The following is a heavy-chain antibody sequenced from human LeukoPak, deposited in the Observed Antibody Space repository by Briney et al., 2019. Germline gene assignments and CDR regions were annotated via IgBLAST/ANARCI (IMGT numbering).Heavy chain of an antibody. CDR3: YYRVSSGYLT. Sequence: ASVKVSCKASEYTFTGYYMHWVRQAPGQGLEWMGWINPNSGGTYCAQKFQGRVSMTRDTSISTAYMELSSLRSDDTAVYYCYYRVSSGYLTWGQGTLVAVSS. J-gene: IGHJ4*02. V-gene: IGHV1-2*02. CDR1: EYTFTGYY. CDR2: INPNSGGT. D-gene: IGHD3-22*01.